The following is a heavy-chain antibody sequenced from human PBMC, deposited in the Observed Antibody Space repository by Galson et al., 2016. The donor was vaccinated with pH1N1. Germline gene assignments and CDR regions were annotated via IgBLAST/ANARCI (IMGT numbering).Heavy chain of an antibody. Sequence: SLRLSCAPSGFTFSNYAMHWVRQAPGKGLEWVAFIRFDGTIKYYGDSVKGRFTISRDNSKNTLYLQMNSLTAEDTAAYYCARPGNYDGDRRGAFDLWGQGTMVTVSP. CDR2: IRFDGTIK. CDR3: ARPGNYDGDRRGAFDL. J-gene: IGHJ3*01. V-gene: IGHV3-33*01. D-gene: IGHD4-23*01. CDR1: GFTFSNYA.